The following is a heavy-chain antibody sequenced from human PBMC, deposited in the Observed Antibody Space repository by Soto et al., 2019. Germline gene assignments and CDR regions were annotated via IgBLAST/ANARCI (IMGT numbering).Heavy chain of an antibody. CDR1: GFIFSSYA. Sequence: GGSLRLSCAASGFIFSSYAMSWVRQAPGKGLEWVAVISYDGSNTYYADSVKGRFTISRDNAKNTLYLQMNSLRTEDTAVYYCARHPERIAEIGWFDPWGQGTLVTVSS. CDR2: ISYDGSNT. CDR3: ARHPERIAEIGWFDP. V-gene: IGHV3-30*04. D-gene: IGHD6-13*01. J-gene: IGHJ5*02.